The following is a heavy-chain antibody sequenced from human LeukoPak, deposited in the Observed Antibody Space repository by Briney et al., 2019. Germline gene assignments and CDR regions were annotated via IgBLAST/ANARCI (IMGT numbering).Heavy chain of an antibody. J-gene: IGHJ6*02. Sequence: SETLSLTCAVYGGSFSGYYWSWIRQPPGKGLEWIGEINHSGSTNYNPSLKSRVTISVDTSKNQFSLKLSSVTAADTAVYYCARGGKYCSSTSCSVYYYYGMDVWGQGTTVTASS. D-gene: IGHD2-2*01. V-gene: IGHV4-34*01. CDR1: GGSFSGYY. CDR2: INHSGST. CDR3: ARGGKYCSSTSCSVYYYYGMDV.